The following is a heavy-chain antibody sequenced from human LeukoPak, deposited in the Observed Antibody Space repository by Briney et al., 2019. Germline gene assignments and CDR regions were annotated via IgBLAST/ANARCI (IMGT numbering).Heavy chain of an antibody. J-gene: IGHJ4*02. CDR1: GYSISSGYY. Sequence: TSXTLSLTCAVSGYSISSGYYWAWIRPPPGKGLEWIGNIYHSGSTYYNPSLKSRVTISVDTSKNQFSLKLSSVIAADTAVYYCARRYSNYFFDYWGQGTLVTVSS. CDR2: IYHSGST. D-gene: IGHD4-11*01. V-gene: IGHV4-38-2*01. CDR3: ARRYSNYFFDY.